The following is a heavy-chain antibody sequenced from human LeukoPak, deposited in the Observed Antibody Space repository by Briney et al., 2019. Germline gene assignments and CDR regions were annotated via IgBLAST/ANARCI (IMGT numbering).Heavy chain of an antibody. CDR2: IYYSGST. CDR3: ASQVRFLIQLWLFGWFDP. D-gene: IGHD5-18*01. Sequence: SETLSLTCTVSGGSISSSSYYWGWIRQPPGKGLEWIGSIYYSGSTYYNPPLKSRVTISVDTSKNQFSLKLSSVTAADTAVYYCASQVRFLIQLWLFGWFDPWGQGTLVTVSS. V-gene: IGHV4-39*07. J-gene: IGHJ5*02. CDR1: GGSISSSSYY.